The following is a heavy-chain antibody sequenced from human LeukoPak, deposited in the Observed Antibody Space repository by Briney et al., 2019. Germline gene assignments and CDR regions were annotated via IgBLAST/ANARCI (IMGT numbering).Heavy chain of an antibody. D-gene: IGHD3-22*01. V-gene: IGHV1-2*02. CDR2: INPNSGGT. CDR1: GYTFTGYY. J-gene: IGHJ5*02. CDR3: VRAGDYYDSSGYPRGGWFDP. Sequence: ASVKVSCKASGYTFTGYYMHWVRQAPGQGLEWMGWINPNSGGTNYAQKFQGRVTMTRDTSISTAYMELSRLRSDDTAVYYCVRAGDYYDSSGYPRGGWFDPWGQGTLVTVSS.